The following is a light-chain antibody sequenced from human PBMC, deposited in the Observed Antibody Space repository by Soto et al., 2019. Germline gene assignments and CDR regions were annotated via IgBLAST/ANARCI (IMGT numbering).Light chain of an antibody. V-gene: IGLV1-40*01. CDR2: GNS. J-gene: IGLJ2*01. Sequence: QAVVTQPPSVSGAPGPRVTISCTGSSSNIGAGYDVHWYQQLPGTAPKLLIYGNSNRPSGVPDRFSGSKSGTSASLAITGLQAEYEADYYCQSYDSSLSGVVFGGGTKLTVL. CDR1: SSNIGAGYD. CDR3: QSYDSSLSGVV.